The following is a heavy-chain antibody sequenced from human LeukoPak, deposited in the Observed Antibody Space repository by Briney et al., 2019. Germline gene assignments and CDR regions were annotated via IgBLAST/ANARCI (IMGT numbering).Heavy chain of an antibody. J-gene: IGHJ3*02. D-gene: IGHD5-24*01. CDR1: GGSISSYY. CDR2: IYYSGST. Sequence: SETLSLTCTVSGGSISSYYWNWIRQPPGKGLEWIGYIYYSGSTNYNPSLKSRVTISVDTSKNRFSLKLTSVTAADTAIYYCARVGGMLTINNEAFDIWGQGTVVTVS. CDR3: ARVGGMLTINNEAFDI. V-gene: IGHV4-59*01.